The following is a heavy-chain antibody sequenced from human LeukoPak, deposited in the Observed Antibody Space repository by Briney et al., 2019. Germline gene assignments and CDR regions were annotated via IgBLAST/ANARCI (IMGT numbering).Heavy chain of an antibody. CDR2: IKEDGSEK. J-gene: IGHJ4*02. Sequence: GGSLRLSCAASGFTFSNYWMSWVRQAPGKGPEWVANIKEDGSEKYYVDSVKGRFTISTDNAKNSLYLQMNSLREEDTAVYYCATTFRGYWGQGTLVTVSS. CDR1: GFTFSNYW. V-gene: IGHV3-7*01. D-gene: IGHD2/OR15-2a*01. CDR3: ATTFRGY.